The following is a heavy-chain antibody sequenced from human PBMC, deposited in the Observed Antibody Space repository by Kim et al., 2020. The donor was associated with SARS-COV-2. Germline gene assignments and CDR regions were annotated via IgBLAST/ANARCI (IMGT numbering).Heavy chain of an antibody. V-gene: IGHV3-21*06. Sequence: YARSMRGRFTISRDNTKNSVYLQMNSLRDDDTAVYFCARETPVTDAFDLWGQGTMVTVSS. J-gene: IGHJ3*01. CDR3: ARETPVTDAFDL. D-gene: IGHD4-17*01.